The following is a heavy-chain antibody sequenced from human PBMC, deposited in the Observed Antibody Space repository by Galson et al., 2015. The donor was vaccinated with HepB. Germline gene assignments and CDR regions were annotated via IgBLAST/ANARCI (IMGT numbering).Heavy chain of an antibody. CDR3: ARVQFLEWLLLDY. D-gene: IGHD3-3*01. CDR2: IYYSGSS. Sequence: LSLTCAVSGGSISSYYWSWIRQPPGKGLEWIGYIYYSGSSTNYNPSLKSRVTISVETSKNQFSLKVSSVTAADTAVYYCARVQFLEWLLLDYWGQGTLVTVSS. CDR1: GGSISSYY. V-gene: IGHV4-59*01. J-gene: IGHJ4*02.